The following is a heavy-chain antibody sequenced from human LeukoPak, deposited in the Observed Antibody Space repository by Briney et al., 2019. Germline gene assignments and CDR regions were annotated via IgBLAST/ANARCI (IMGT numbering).Heavy chain of an antibody. CDR2: INPSGGST. CDR1: GYTLTSYY. J-gene: IGHJ5*02. CDR3: ARGRTTKPNTNYDILTLENP. D-gene: IGHD3-9*01. V-gene: IGHV1-46*01. Sequence: RASVKVSCKASGYTLTSYYMHWMRQAPGQGLEWMGIINPSGGSTSYAQKFQGRVTMTRDTSTSTVYMGLSSLRSEDTAVYYCARGRTTKPNTNYDILTLENPWGQGTLVTVSS.